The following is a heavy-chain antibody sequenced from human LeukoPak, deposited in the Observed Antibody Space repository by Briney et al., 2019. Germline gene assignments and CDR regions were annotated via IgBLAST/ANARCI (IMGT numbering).Heavy chain of an antibody. V-gene: IGHV4-39*01. D-gene: IGHD1-26*01. Sequence: SETLSLTCTVSGGSISSSSYYWGWIRQPPGKGLEWIGSIYYSGSTYYNPSLKSRVTISVDTSKNQFSLKLSSVTAADTAVYYCASLRSVPGATDFDYWGQGTLVTVCS. CDR3: ASLRSVPGATDFDY. CDR1: GGSISSSSYY. CDR2: IYYSGST. J-gene: IGHJ4*02.